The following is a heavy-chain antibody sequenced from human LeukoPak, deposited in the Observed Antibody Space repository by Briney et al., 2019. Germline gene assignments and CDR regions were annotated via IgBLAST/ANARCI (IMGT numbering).Heavy chain of an antibody. D-gene: IGHD2-2*01. CDR3: ARARVVPAAMYNWFDP. V-gene: IGHV1-8*01. J-gene: IGHJ5*02. CDR2: MNPNSGYT. Sequence: ASVKVSCKASGYTFNSYDINWVRQATGQGLEWMGWMNPNSGYTGYAQKFQGRVTITRNTSISTAYMELSSLRSEDTAVYYCARARVVPAAMYNWFDPWGQGTLVTVSS. CDR1: GYTFNSYD.